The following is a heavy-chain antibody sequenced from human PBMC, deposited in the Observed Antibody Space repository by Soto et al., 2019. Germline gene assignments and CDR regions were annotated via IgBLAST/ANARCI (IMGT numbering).Heavy chain of an antibody. D-gene: IGHD6-13*01. Sequence: GGSLRLSCAASGFTFSSYAMSWVRQAPGKGLEWVSAISGSGGSTYYADSVKGRFTISRDNSKNTLYLQMNSLRAEDTAVYYCAKAPAYSSSWYFAGGGQYFQHWGQGTLVTVSS. J-gene: IGHJ1*01. V-gene: IGHV3-23*01. CDR1: GFTFSSYA. CDR3: AKAPAYSSSWYFAGGGQYFQH. CDR2: ISGSGGST.